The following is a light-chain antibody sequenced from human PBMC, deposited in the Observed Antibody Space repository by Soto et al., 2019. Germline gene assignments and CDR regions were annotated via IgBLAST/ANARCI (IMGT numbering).Light chain of an antibody. V-gene: IGKV1-27*01. J-gene: IGKJ4*01. CDR2: ATS. Sequence: DVRMTQSPSSLSAFVGDRVTITCRASQGIDPYLAWFQQKPGKVPKLLIYATSTLQSGVPSRFSGSGSGTDFTLTISSLQPEDVANYYCQKYNSAPLTFGGGTKVEIK. CDR1: QGIDPY. CDR3: QKYNSAPLT.